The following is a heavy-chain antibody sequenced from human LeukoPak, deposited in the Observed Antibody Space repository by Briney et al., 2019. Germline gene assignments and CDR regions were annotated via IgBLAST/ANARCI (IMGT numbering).Heavy chain of an antibody. J-gene: IGHJ6*04. CDR2: ISYDGSNK. CDR3: ARGGSYYDSSGLWMDV. CDR1: GFTFSSYA. V-gene: IGHV3-30*01. D-gene: IGHD3-22*01. Sequence: PGGSLRLSCAASGFTFSSYAMHWVRQAPGKGLEWVAVISYDGSNKYYADSVKGRFTISRDNSKNTLYLQMNSLRAEDTAVDYCARGGSYYDSSGLWMDVWGKGTTVTVSS.